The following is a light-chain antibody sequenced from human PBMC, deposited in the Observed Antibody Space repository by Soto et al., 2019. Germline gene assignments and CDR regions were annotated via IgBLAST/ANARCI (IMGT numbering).Light chain of an antibody. V-gene: IGLV2-11*01. CDR1: SSDVGDYNY. CDR3: CSYAGSYTWV. Sequence: QSALTQPRSVYGSPGQSVTISCTGTSSDVGDYNYVSWYQQHPGKAPKLMIYDVSKRPSGVPDRFSGSKSGKTASLTISVLQAEDEADYYCCSYAGSYTWVFGGGTKLTVL. CDR2: DVS. J-gene: IGLJ2*01.